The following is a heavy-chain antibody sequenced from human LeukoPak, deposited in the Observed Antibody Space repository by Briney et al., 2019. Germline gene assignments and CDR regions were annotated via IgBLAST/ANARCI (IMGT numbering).Heavy chain of an antibody. D-gene: IGHD2-21*02. CDR3: ARSANPATAFDY. Sequence: ASVKVSCKASGYTFTGYYMHWVRQAPGQGLEWMGWFNPNSGGTNYAQNFQGRVTMTRDTSISTAYMELSRLRSDDTAVYYCARSANPATAFDYWGQGTLVTVSS. CDR2: FNPNSGGT. CDR1: GYTFTGYY. V-gene: IGHV1-2*02. J-gene: IGHJ4*02.